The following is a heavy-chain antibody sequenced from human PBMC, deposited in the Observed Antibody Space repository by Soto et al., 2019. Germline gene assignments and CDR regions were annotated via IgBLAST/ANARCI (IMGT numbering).Heavy chain of an antibody. CDR1: GFNFSNYA. V-gene: IGHV3-23*01. J-gene: IGHJ4*02. Sequence: PGVSLRLSCAASGFNFSNYAMSWVRQATGKGLEWVSAISGSGGSTYYADSVKGRFTISRDNSKNTLYLQMNILRAEDTAVYYCAKAVIVVPAAAFDYWGQGTLVTVSS. CDR2: ISGSGGST. CDR3: AKAVIVVPAAAFDY. D-gene: IGHD2-2*01.